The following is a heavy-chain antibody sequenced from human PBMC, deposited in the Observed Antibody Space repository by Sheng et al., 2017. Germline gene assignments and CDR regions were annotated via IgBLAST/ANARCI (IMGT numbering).Heavy chain of an antibody. CDR3: ARAFYGDHPYFDY. V-gene: IGHV4-38-2*02. D-gene: IGHD4-17*01. CDR2: INHSGNT. CDR1: DYSISSGYY. J-gene: IGHJ4*02. Sequence: QVQLQESGPGLVKPSETLSLTCTVSDYSISSGYYWGWIRQPPGKGLEWIGNINHSGNTYYNPSLKSRVTISVDTSKNQFSLKLTSVTAADTAVFCCARAFYGDHPYFDYWGQGTLVTVSS.